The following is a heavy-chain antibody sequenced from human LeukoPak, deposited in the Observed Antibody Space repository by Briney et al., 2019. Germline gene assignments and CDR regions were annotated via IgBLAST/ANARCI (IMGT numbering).Heavy chain of an antibody. D-gene: IGHD2-2*01. CDR2: IYPGDSDI. J-gene: IGHJ3*02. CDR3: ARDGPVPATADAFDI. Sequence: GESLKISCKGSGYDFTTYWIGWVRQMPGQGLEWMGIIYPGDSDIRNSPSFQGQVTTSADKSISTVYLQWSSLKASDTAIYYCARDGPVPATADAFDIWGQGTMVTVSS. V-gene: IGHV5-51*01. CDR1: GYDFTTYW.